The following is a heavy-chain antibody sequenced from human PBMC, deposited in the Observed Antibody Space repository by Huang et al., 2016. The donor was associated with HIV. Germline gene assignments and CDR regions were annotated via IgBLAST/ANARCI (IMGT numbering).Heavy chain of an antibody. CDR3: ARDSPQPT. D-gene: IGHD6-13*01. J-gene: IGHJ5*02. CDR2: IYYSGST. Sequence: QVQLQESGPGLVKPSETLSLTCSVSGGSISSHYWSWIRQPPGKALEWIGSIYYSGSTNYNPSLKSRVTISVDTSKNQFSLKVTSVTAADSAVYFCARDSPQPTWGQGTLVTVSP. CDR1: GGSISSHY. V-gene: IGHV4-59*11.